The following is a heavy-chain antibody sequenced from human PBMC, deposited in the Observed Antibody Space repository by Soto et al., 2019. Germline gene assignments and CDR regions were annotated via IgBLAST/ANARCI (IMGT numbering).Heavy chain of an antibody. D-gene: IGHD3-3*01. V-gene: IGHV3-7*01. CDR1: GFTFSSYW. Sequence: GGSLRLSCAASGFTFSSYWMSWVRQAPGKGLEWVANIKQDGSEKYYVDSVKGRFTISRDNAKNSLYLQMNSLRAEDTAVYYCARGAYYDFWSGPYYGMDVWGQGTTVTVSS. CDR3: ARGAYYDFWSGPYYGMDV. J-gene: IGHJ6*02. CDR2: IKQDGSEK.